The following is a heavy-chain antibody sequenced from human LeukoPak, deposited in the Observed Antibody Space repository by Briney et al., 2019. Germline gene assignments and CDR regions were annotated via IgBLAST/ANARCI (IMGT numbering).Heavy chain of an antibody. D-gene: IGHD6-19*01. Sequence: PSETLSHTCTVSGASITTHHWAWIRQPAGKGLEWIGRLHSSGTTNFNPSLKSRVTISEDTSKQQFFLKMTSATAADTAVHFCATDPFKSSFESWGQGILVTVSS. J-gene: IGHJ4*02. CDR3: ATDPFKSSFES. CDR2: LHSSGTT. V-gene: IGHV4-4*07. CDR1: GASITTHH.